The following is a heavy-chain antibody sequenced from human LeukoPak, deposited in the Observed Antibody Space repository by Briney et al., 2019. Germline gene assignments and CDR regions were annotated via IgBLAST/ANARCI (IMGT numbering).Heavy chain of an antibody. Sequence: ASVKVSCKASGYTFTNYGISWVRQAPGHGLEWMGWISGYSGDTRYAQDLQGRVTVTTDTSTSTSYMELRSLRSEDTAVYYCATDRPYYYDSSGYPGHAFDIWGQGTMVTVSS. V-gene: IGHV1-18*01. CDR1: GYTFTNYG. CDR3: ATDRPYYYDSSGYPGHAFDI. J-gene: IGHJ3*02. CDR2: ISGYSGDT. D-gene: IGHD3-22*01.